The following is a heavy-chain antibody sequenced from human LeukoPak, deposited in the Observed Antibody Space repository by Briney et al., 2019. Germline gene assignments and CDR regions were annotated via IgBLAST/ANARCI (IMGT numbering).Heavy chain of an antibody. J-gene: IGHJ4*02. CDR1: GGSFSGYY. Sequence: KPSETLSLTCAVYGGSFSGYYWSWIRQPPGKGLEWIGEINHSGSTNYNPSLKSRVTISVGTSKNQFSLKLSSVTAADTAVYYCAREPLAAAVNFDYWGQGTLVTVSS. D-gene: IGHD6-13*01. V-gene: IGHV4-34*01. CDR2: INHSGST. CDR3: AREPLAAAVNFDY.